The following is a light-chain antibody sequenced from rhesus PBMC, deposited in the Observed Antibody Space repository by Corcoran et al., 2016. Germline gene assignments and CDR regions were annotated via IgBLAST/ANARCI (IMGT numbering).Light chain of an antibody. V-gene: IGKV3S9*01. Sequence: EIVMTQSPATLSLSPGERATLSCRASQSVSSYVAWYQQKPEQAPRLLIYGASSRATGIPDRVSGSGSGTDLTLIISSLEPEDVGVYYCQQYNNWLTFGGGTKVEIK. CDR1: QSVSSY. J-gene: IGKJ4*01. CDR2: GAS. CDR3: QQYNNWLT.